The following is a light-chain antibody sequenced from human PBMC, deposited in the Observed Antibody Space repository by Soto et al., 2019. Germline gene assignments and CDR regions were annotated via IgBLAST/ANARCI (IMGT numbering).Light chain of an antibody. J-gene: IGKJ5*01. Sequence: EIVLTQSPATLSLSPGDRAALSCKASQSVHNFLAWYQQKPGQAPRLLINGASIRATGIPARFSGSESGTDFTLTISSLEPEDFAVYYCQQRSNWPLTFGQGTRLEIK. CDR3: QQRSNWPLT. CDR1: QSVHNF. V-gene: IGKV3-11*01. CDR2: GAS.